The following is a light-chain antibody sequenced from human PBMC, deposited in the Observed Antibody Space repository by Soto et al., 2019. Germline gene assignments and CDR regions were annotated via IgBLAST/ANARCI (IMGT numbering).Light chain of an antibody. CDR3: AAWDDSLSGPHVV. J-gene: IGLJ2*01. Sequence: QSVLTQPPSASGTPGKRVTISCSGSSSNIGSNYVYWYQQIPGTAPKLLIYSNNQRPSGVPDRFSGSKSGTSASLAISGLRSEDEADYYCAAWDDSLSGPHVVFGGGPKLTVL. CDR1: SSNIGSNY. CDR2: SNN. V-gene: IGLV1-47*02.